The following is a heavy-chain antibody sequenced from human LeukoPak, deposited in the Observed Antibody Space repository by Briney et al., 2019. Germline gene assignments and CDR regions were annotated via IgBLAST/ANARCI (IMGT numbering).Heavy chain of an antibody. CDR1: GFTFGDYA. V-gene: IGHV3-49*04. Sequence: GALRVSCTPPGFTFGDYAMSWVRQAPGKGLEWVSFIRRKAHGGTTEYAASVKGRFSSSRDDSKSIAYLQMNSLKTEDTAVYFCTRVTYYYDNSGYFHFDSWGQGSLVSVSS. J-gene: IGHJ4*02. CDR2: IRRKAHGGTT. D-gene: IGHD3-22*01. CDR3: TRVTYYYDNSGYFHFDS.